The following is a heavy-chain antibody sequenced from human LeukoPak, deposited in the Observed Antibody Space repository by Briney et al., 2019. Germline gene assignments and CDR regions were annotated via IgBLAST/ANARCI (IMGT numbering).Heavy chain of an antibody. CDR3: ASLDSSSYLDY. Sequence: GRSLRLSCAASGFTFSSYWMSWVRQAPGKGLEWVANIKQDGSEKYYVDPVKGRFTISRDNAKNSLYLQMNSLRAEDTAVYYCASLDSSSYLDYWGQGTLVTVSS. CDR2: IKQDGSEK. D-gene: IGHD6-6*01. V-gene: IGHV3-7*01. CDR1: GFTFSSYW. J-gene: IGHJ4*02.